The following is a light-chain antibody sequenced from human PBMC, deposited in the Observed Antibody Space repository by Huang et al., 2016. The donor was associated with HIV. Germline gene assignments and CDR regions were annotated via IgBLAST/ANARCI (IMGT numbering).Light chain of an antibody. CDR2: GSS. V-gene: IGKV3-20*01. Sequence: EIVLTQSPGTLSLSPGERATLSCRASETVTSGYLAWYQQKPGQAPRLLIFGSSTRANGIPDRFTGSGSGTDFTLTITRLEREDFAMYYCQQYGGSPRTFGQGTKLELK. CDR1: ETVTSGY. CDR3: QQYGGSPRT. J-gene: IGKJ2*01.